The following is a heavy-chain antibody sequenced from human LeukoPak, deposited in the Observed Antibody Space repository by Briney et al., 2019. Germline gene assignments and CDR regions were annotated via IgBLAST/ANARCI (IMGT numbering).Heavy chain of an antibody. CDR3: AKDPTFDY. Sequence: PGESLRLSCAASGFTFSNYYMNWVRQAPGKGLEWVANIKPDGSEKYYVDSVRGRFTVSRDNAKKSLYLQMNSLRAEDTAVYYCAKDPTFDYWGREPWSPSPQ. V-gene: IGHV3-7*03. CDR1: GFTFSNYY. J-gene: IGHJ4*02. CDR2: IKPDGSEK.